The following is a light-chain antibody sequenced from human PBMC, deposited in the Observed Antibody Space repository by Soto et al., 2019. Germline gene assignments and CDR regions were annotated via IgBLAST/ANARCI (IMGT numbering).Light chain of an antibody. CDR2: EVS. Sequence: QSVLTQSPSASGSPVQSVTISCTGTSSDVGGYNYVSWYQQHPGKAPKLMIYEVSKRPSGVPDRFSGSKSGNTASLTVSGLQAEDEADYYCSSYAGSNNYVFGTGTKLTVL. CDR1: SSDVGGYNY. CDR3: SSYAGSNNYV. V-gene: IGLV2-8*01. J-gene: IGLJ1*01.